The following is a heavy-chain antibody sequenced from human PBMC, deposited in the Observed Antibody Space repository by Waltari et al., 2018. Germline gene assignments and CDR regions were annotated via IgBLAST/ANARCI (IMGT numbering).Heavy chain of an antibody. CDR1: GYTFTNSV. D-gene: IGHD1-26*01. CDR3: TRGTDGTDFDY. V-gene: IGHV1-18*01. CDR2: ISAYDGNT. J-gene: IGHJ4*02. Sequence: QVQLVQSGAEVKKPGASVKVSCKASGYTFTNSVISWVRQAPGQGLEWVGWISAYDGNTKYAQKVQCRVTMTTDTSTRTAYMELRSLRFDDTALYYCTRGTDGTDFDYWGQGTLVTVSS.